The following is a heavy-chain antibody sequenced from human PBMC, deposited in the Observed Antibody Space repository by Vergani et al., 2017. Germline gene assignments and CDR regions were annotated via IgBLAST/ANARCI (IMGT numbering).Heavy chain of an antibody. V-gene: IGHV3-21*01. Sequence: EVQLVESGGGLVKPGGSLRLSCAASGFTFSSYSMNWVRQAPGKGLEWVSSISSSSSYIYYADSVKGRFTISRDNAKNSLYLQMNSLRAEDTAVYYCAKVEGQRLAHFDYWGQGTLVTVSS. CDR2: ISSSSSYI. CDR1: GFTFSSYS. CDR3: AKVEGQRLAHFDY. D-gene: IGHD6-25*01. J-gene: IGHJ4*02.